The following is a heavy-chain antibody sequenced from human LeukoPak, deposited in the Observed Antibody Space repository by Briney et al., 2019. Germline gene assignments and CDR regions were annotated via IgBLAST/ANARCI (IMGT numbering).Heavy chain of an antibody. Sequence: SETLSLTCTVSGYSITSGYYWGWIRQPPGKGLEWIGSIYHSGSTFYNPSLKSRVTISVDTSKNQFSLKLSSVTAADTAVYYCARDLSPTGTGDYWGQGTLVTVSS. V-gene: IGHV4-38-2*02. CDR2: IYHSGST. CDR3: ARDLSPTGTGDY. CDR1: GYSITSGYY. D-gene: IGHD1-1*01. J-gene: IGHJ4*02.